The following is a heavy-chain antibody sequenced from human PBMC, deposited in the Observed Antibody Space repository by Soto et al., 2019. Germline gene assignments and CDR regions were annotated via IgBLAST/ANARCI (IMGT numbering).Heavy chain of an antibody. V-gene: IGHV1-3*01. CDR1: GYTFTSYA. D-gene: IGHD2-15*01. J-gene: IGHJ4*02. Sequence: QVHLVQSGAEVKKPGASVKVSCKASGYTFTSYAMHWVRQAPGQRLEWLGWINAGNGNTKYSQKFQGRVTITRDTSASTAYMERSSLRSEDTAVYYCARGPGGPDGPGDYWGQGTLVTVSS. CDR2: INAGNGNT. CDR3: ARGPGGPDGPGDY.